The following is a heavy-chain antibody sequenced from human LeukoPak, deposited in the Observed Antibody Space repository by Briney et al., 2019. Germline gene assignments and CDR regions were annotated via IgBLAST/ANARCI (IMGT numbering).Heavy chain of an antibody. CDR1: GGPINRHY. D-gene: IGHD6-13*01. J-gene: IGHJ4*02. Sequence: SETLSLTCTASGGPINRHYWNWIRQAPGKGLEWMADVFYPGSTNYNPSLKSRFTMSLDTSRAQFSLRLTSVTAADTAIYYCASRPAGSTWYGVFDYWSQGTLVTVSS. CDR2: VFYPGST. CDR3: ASRPAGSTWYGVFDY. V-gene: IGHV4-59*11.